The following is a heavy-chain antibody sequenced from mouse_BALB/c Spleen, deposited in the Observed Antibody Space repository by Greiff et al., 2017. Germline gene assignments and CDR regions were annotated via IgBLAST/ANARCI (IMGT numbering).Heavy chain of an antibody. CDR2: INSNGGST. CDR3: ARHLLRLDAMDY. Sequence: EVQLVESGGGLVKLGGSLKLSCAASGFTFSSYYMSWVRQTPEKRLELVAAINSNGGSTYYPDTVKGRFTISRDNAKNTLYLQMSSLKSEDTALYYCARHLLRLDAMDYWGQGTSVTVSS. J-gene: IGHJ4*01. V-gene: IGHV5-6-2*01. CDR1: GFTFSSYY. D-gene: IGHD1-2*01.